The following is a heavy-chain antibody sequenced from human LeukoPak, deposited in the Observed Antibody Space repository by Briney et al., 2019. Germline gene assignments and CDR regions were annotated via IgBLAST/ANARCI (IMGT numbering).Heavy chain of an antibody. J-gene: IGHJ4*02. V-gene: IGHV1-2*02. D-gene: IGHD7-27*01. Sequence: VASVKVSCKASGYTFTGYYMHWVRQAPGQGLEWTGWINPNSGGTNYAQKFQGRVTMTRDTSISTAYMELSRLRSDDTAVYYCARDHLGTDHPFDYWGQGTLVTVSS. CDR1: GYTFTGYY. CDR2: INPNSGGT. CDR3: ARDHLGTDHPFDY.